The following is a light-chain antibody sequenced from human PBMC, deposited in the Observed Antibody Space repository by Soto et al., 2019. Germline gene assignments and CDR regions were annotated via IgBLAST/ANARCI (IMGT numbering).Light chain of an antibody. Sequence: QSALTQPPSASGSPGQSVTISCAGTSSDVGGYNYVSWYQQYPGKVPKLMIYEVSERPSGVPDRFSGSKSGNTAFLTVSGLQAEDEADYYCLSYAETANVFGTGTKVTVL. CDR3: LSYAETANV. CDR1: SSDVGGYNY. V-gene: IGLV2-8*01. J-gene: IGLJ1*01. CDR2: EVS.